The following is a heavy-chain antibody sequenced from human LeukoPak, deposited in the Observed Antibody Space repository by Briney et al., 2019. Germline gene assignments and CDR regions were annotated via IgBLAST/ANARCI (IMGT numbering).Heavy chain of an antibody. CDR2: ISNSGDSI. J-gene: IGHJ4*02. D-gene: IGHD3-22*01. V-gene: IGHV3-11*01. CDR3: ARGNSSGFYYVPFDS. CDR1: GFTFSDSY. Sequence: GGSLRLSCAASGFTFSDSYMTWIRQAPGKGLEWVSFISNSGDSIYYADSVKGRFTISRENARNSLYLQMNSLRADDTAMYYCARGNSSGFYYVPFDSWGQGTLVTVSS.